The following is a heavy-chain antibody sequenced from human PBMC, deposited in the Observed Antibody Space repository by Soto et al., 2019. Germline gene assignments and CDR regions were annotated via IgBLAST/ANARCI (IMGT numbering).Heavy chain of an antibody. CDR1: GFTFSSYG. CDR2: ISYDGSNK. CDR3: ANDGIAALDY. J-gene: IGHJ4*02. V-gene: IGHV3-30*18. D-gene: IGHD6-6*01. Sequence: QVQLVESGGGVVQPGRSLRLSCAASGFTFSSYGMHWVRQAPGKGLEWVAVISYDGSNKYYADSVKGRFTISRDNSKNTLYLQMNSLRAEDTAVYYCANDGIAALDYWGQGTLVTVSS.